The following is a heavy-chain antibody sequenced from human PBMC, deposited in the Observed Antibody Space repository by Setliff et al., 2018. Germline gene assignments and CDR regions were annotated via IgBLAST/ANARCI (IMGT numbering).Heavy chain of an antibody. Sequence: GASVKVSCKASGYTFTIYGINWVRQAPGQGLEWMGWISGFNSYTQYSQKFKGRVTMTTDTSTSTAYMELRSLRSDDTAVYYCLRDRPYSNSPEDAFDVWAKGQRSPSPQ. CDR1: GYTFTIYG. V-gene: IGHV1-18*01. CDR3: LRDRPYSNSPEDAFDV. CDR2: ISGFNSYT. J-gene: IGHJ3*01. D-gene: IGHD6-6*01.